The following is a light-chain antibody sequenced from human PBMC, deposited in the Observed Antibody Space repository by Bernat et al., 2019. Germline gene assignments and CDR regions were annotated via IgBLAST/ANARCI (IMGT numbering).Light chain of an antibody. Sequence: EIVLTQSPGTLSLSPGERATLSCRASQSIIGSYLAWYKQKPGQAPRLLIYGASSRATGIPDRFSGSGSGTDFTLTISRLEPEDFAVYYCQQYDNTPPAYTFGQGTKLEIK. CDR3: QQYDNTPPAYT. CDR1: QSIIGSY. J-gene: IGKJ2*01. V-gene: IGKV3-20*01. CDR2: GAS.